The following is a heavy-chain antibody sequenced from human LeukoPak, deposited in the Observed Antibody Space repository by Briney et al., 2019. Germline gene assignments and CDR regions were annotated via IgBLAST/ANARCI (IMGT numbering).Heavy chain of an antibody. CDR1: GFTFSSYW. V-gene: IGHV3-7*01. J-gene: IGHJ4*02. Sequence: PGGSLRLSCAASGFTFSSYWMSWVRQAPGKGLEWVANIKQDGSEKYYVDSVKGRFTISRDNAKNSLYLQMNSLRAEDTAVYYCARTHIVVVTATGDYWGQGTLVTVSS. D-gene: IGHD2-21*02. CDR2: IKQDGSEK. CDR3: ARTHIVVVTATGDY.